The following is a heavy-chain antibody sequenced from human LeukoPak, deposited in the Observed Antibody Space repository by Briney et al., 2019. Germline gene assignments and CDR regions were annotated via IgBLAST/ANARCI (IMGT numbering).Heavy chain of an antibody. Sequence: GESLKISCKGSGYSFTSYWIGWVRQMPGKGLEWMGIIYPGDSDTRYSPSFQCQVTISADKSISTAYLQWSSITASDTAMYYCARPYSGYDRRGGGMDVWGQGTTVTVSS. CDR2: IYPGDSDT. J-gene: IGHJ6*02. V-gene: IGHV5-51*01. CDR3: ARPYSGYDRRGGGMDV. CDR1: GYSFTSYW. D-gene: IGHD5-12*01.